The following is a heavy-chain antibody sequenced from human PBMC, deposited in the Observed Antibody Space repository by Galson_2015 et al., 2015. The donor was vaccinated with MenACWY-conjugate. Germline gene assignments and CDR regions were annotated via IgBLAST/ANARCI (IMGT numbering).Heavy chain of an antibody. CDR1: GFAFSNYC. CDR3: VRGSSGWRGMDI. Sequence: LRLSCAASGFAFSNYCMHWVRQAPGKGLECVSRICAGGISIMYGDSVRGRFTISRDDAENTLYLQVDGLRADDTAVYFCVRGSSGWRGMDIWGQGTTVTVSS. V-gene: IGHV3-74*03. CDR2: ICAGGISI. D-gene: IGHD6-19*01. J-gene: IGHJ6*02.